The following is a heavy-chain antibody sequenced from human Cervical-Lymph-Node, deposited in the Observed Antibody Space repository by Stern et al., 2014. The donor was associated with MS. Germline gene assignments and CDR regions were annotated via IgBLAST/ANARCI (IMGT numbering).Heavy chain of an antibody. Sequence: VQLQQSGGGLVQPGGSLRLSCAASGFTFTRSSMSWVRQAPGKGLEWVANIKYDGSEKYNVDSVKGRFTISRDNAKNSVYLQMDSLRAEDTAVYYCARFWDRSTYGLDYFDPWGQGTLVTVSS. V-gene: IGHV3-7*01. J-gene: IGHJ5*02. CDR3: ARFWDRSTYGLDYFDP. CDR1: GFTFTRSS. CDR2: IKYDGSEK. D-gene: IGHD3-10*01.